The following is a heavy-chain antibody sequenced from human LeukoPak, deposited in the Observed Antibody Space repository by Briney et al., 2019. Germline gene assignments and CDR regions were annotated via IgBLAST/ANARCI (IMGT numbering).Heavy chain of an antibody. J-gene: IGHJ5*02. CDR2: IYPGDSDT. V-gene: IGHV5-51*01. D-gene: IGHD2-15*01. CDR3: ARGGVGYCSGGSCYSNWFDP. CDR1: GYSVTSYW. Sequence: GESLKISCKGSGYSVTSYWIGWVRQMPGKGLEWMGIIYPGDSDTRYSPSFQGQVTISADKSISTAYLQWSSLKASDTAMYYCARGGVGYCSGGSCYSNWFDPWGQGTLVTVSS.